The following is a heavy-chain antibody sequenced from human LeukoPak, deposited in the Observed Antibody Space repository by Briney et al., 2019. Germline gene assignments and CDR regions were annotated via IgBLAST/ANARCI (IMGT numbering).Heavy chain of an antibody. J-gene: IGHJ6*02. Sequence: ASVKVSCKASGYTFTGYYMHWVRQAPGQGLEWMGWINPNSGGTNYAQKFQGRVTMTRDTSISTAYMELSRLRSDDTAVYYCARDGLQNYYYYGMDVWGQGTTVTVSS. V-gene: IGHV1-2*02. CDR3: ARDGLQNYYYYGMDV. CDR1: GYTFTGYY. CDR2: INPNSGGT. D-gene: IGHD5-24*01.